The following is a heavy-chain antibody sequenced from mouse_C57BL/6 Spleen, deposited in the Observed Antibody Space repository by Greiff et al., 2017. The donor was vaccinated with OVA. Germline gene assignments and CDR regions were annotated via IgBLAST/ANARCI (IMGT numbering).Heavy chain of an antibody. J-gene: IGHJ2*01. D-gene: IGHD1-1*01. CDR3: ARPITTVVAGG. Sequence: QVQLQQPGAELVKPGASVKLSCKASGYTFTSYWMHWVKQRPGKGLEWIGMIHPNSGSTNYNEKFKSKATLTVDKSSSTAYMQLSSLTSEDSAVYYCARPITTVVAGGWGQGTTLTVSS. CDR1: GYTFTSYW. V-gene: IGHV1-64*01. CDR2: IHPNSGST.